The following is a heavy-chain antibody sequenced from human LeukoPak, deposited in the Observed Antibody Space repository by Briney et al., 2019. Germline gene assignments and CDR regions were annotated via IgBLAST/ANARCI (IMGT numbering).Heavy chain of an antibody. D-gene: IGHD3-10*01. CDR2: TYYRTNWSN. CDR1: GDSVSSNSAA. V-gene: IGHV6-1*01. Sequence: SQTLSLTCAISGDSVSSNSAAWNWIRQSPSRGLEWLGRTYYRTNWSNGYAVSVRSRITINPDTSKNQFSLQLNSVTPEDTAVYYCARSRLHHNYGSGTDFDYWGQGTLVTVSS. CDR3: ARSRLHHNYGSGTDFDY. J-gene: IGHJ4*02.